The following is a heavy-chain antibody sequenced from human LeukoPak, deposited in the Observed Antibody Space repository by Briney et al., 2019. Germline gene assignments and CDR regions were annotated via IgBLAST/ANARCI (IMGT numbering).Heavy chain of an antibody. CDR1: GFTFSSYS. V-gene: IGHV3-7*01. CDR2: IKQDGSEK. Sequence: PGGSLRLSCAASGFTFSSYSMNWVRQAPGKGLEWVANIKQDGSEKYYVDSVKGRFTISRDNAKNSLYLQMNSLRAEDTAVYYCAREYYDSSGYSLPKYYYYYYYMDVWGKGTTVTISS. CDR3: AREYYDSSGYSLPKYYYYYYYMDV. D-gene: IGHD3-22*01. J-gene: IGHJ6*03.